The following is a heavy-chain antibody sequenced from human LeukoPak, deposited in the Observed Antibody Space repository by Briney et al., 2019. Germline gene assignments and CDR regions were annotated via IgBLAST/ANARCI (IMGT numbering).Heavy chain of an antibody. V-gene: IGHV4-39*01. CDR3: ARRVRSIAASDY. D-gene: IGHD6-25*01. Sequence: SETLSLTCTVSGGSISSSSYYWGWIRQPPGKGLEWIGSIYYSGSTYYNPSLKSRVTISVDTSKNQFSLKLSSVTAADTAVYYRARRVRSIAASDYWGQGTLVTVSS. CDR2: IYYSGST. CDR1: GGSISSSSYY. J-gene: IGHJ4*02.